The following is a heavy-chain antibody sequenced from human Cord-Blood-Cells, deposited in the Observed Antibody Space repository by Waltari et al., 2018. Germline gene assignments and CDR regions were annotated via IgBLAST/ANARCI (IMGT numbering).Heavy chain of an antibody. Sequence: EVQLVQSGAAVKKPGVSLKISCKGAGYSFTSYWIGWVRQRPGKGLEWMGIIYPGDSDTRYSPAFQGQVTISADKSISTAYLQWSSLKASDTAMYYCASRPRTGDDAFDIWGQGTMVTVSS. J-gene: IGHJ3*02. CDR3: ASRPRTGDDAFDI. CDR2: IYPGDSDT. V-gene: IGHV5-51*01. D-gene: IGHD7-27*01. CDR1: GYSFTSYW.